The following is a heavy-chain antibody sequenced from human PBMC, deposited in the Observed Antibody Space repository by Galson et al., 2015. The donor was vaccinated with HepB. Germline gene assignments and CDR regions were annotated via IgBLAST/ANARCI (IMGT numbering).Heavy chain of an antibody. J-gene: IGHJ4*02. Sequence: SVKVSCKASGYTFTSYVMHWVRQAPGQRLEWMGWINAGNGNTKYSQKFQGRVTITRDTSASTAYMELNSLRSEDTAVYYCARSDSSGYCMNDYWGQGTLVTVSS. CDR3: ARSDSSGYCMNDY. CDR1: GYTFTSYV. V-gene: IGHV1-3*01. CDR2: INAGNGNT. D-gene: IGHD3-22*01.